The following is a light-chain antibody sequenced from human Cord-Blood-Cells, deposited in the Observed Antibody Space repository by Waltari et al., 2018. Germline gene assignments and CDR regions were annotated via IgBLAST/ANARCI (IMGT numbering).Light chain of an antibody. CDR2: QDS. V-gene: IGLV3-1*01. CDR1: KLGGKD. CDR3: QAWDSSTHVV. Sequence: SYELTQPPSVSVSPGQTASIPCSGDKLGGKDAGWYQPKPGQSPVLVIYQDSKRPSGIPERFSGSNSGKTATLTISGTQAMDEADYYCQAWDSSTHVVFGGGTKLTVL. J-gene: IGLJ2*01.